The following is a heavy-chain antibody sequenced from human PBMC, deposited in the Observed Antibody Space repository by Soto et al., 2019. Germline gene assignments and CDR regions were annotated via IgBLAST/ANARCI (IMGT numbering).Heavy chain of an antibody. Sequence: ASVKVSCKASGYTFTSYYMHWVRQAPGQRLEYMGRINLSGGSTDNAQKLQGRVTMTRDTSASTAYMELSGLTSEDTAVYYCAKSKGGWTLDFWGPGTLVTVSS. CDR1: GYTFTSYY. CDR3: AKSKGGWTLDF. CDR2: INLSGGST. J-gene: IGHJ4*02. D-gene: IGHD6-19*01. V-gene: IGHV1-46*04.